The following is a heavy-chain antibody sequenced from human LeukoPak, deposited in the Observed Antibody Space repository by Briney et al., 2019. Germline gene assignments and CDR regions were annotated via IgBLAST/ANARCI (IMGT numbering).Heavy chain of an antibody. CDR2: IKQDGSEK. V-gene: IGHV3-7*01. CDR3: ARDQQFDY. Sequence: GGSLRLSCAASGFTFSSYSMNWVRQAPGKGLEWVANIKQDGSEKYYVDSVKGRFTISRDNAKNSLYLQMNSLRAEDTAVYYCARDQQFDYWGQGTLVTVSS. CDR1: GFTFSSYS. J-gene: IGHJ4*02.